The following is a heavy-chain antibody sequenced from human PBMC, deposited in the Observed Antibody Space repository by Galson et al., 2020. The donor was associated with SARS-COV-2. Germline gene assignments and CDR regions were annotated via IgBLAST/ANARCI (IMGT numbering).Heavy chain of an antibody. CDR2: IWYDGSNK. CDR3: ARDKPLGDGDYGDD. V-gene: IGHV3-33*01. J-gene: IGHJ4*02. D-gene: IGHD3-16*01. CDR1: GFTFSSYG. Sequence: GESLKFSCAASGFTFSSYGMHWVRQAPGKGLEWVAVIWYDGSNKYYADSVKGRFTISRDNSKNTLYLQMNSLRAEDTAVYYCARDKPLGDGDYGDDWGQGTLVTVSS.